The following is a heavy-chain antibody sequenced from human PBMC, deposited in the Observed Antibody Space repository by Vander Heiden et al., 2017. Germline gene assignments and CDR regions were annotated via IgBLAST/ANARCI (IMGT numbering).Heavy chain of an antibody. V-gene: IGHV3-23*01. CDR2: ISGSGGST. CDR1: GFTFSSYA. D-gene: IGHD3-3*01. J-gene: IGHJ4*02. CDR3: AKGVTIFGVVIDY. Sequence: EVPLLESGGGLVQPGGSLRLSCAASGFTFSSYAMSWVRQAPGKGLEWVSAISGSGGSTYYADSVKGRFTISRDNSKNTLYLQMNSLRAEDTAVYYCAKGVTIFGVVIDYWGQGTLVTVSS.